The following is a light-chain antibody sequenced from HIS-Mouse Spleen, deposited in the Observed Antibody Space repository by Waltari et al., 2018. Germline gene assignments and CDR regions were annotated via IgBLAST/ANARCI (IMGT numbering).Light chain of an antibody. J-gene: IGLJ2*01. Sequence: SYELTQPPSVSVSPGQTARITCSGDALPKNYAYWYQQNSGQAPVLVISEDSKRPSGIPERFSGSSSGTMATLTISGAQVEDEADYYCYSTDSSGNHRVFGGGTKLTVL. V-gene: IGLV3-10*01. CDR2: EDS. CDR1: ALPKNY. CDR3: YSTDSSGNHRV.